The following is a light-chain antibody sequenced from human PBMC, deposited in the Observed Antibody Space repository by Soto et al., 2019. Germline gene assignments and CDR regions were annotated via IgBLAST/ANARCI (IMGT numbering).Light chain of an antibody. Sequence: QTVVTQPSSLSASPGASASLTCTLRSGINVGTYRIYWYQQKPGSPPQYLLRYKSDSDKQQGSGVPSRFSGSKDASANVGILLISGLQSEDEADYYCMIWYASSWVFGGGTKVTVL. J-gene: IGLJ3*02. CDR2: YKSDSDK. V-gene: IGLV5-45*03. CDR1: SGINVGTYR. CDR3: MIWYASSWV.